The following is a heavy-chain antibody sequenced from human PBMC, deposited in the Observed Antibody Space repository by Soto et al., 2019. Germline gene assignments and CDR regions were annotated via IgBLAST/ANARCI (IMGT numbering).Heavy chain of an antibody. Sequence: QPGGSLRLSCEASGLTLSGHWMHWVRQAPGKGLLWVSRINSDGSRTSYADSVKGRFTISRDNSKNTLYLQMNSLRAEDTAVYYCAKGASYYYYYMDVWGKGTTVTVSS. CDR3: AKGASYYYYYMDV. V-gene: IGHV3-74*01. J-gene: IGHJ6*03. CDR2: INSDGSRT. CDR1: GLTLSGHW.